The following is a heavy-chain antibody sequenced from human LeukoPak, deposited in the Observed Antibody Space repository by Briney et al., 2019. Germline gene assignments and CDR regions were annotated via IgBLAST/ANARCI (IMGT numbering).Heavy chain of an antibody. Sequence: GGSLRLSCAASGFTFSSYWMTWVRQAPGKGLEWVANIKRDGSEKYYVDSVKGRFTISRDNAKNSLYLQMNSLRAEDTAVYYCARDAGGSYYYAWGQGTLVTVSS. CDR2: IKRDGSEK. J-gene: IGHJ5*02. V-gene: IGHV3-7*01. D-gene: IGHD1-26*01. CDR1: GFTFSSYW. CDR3: ARDAGGSYYYA.